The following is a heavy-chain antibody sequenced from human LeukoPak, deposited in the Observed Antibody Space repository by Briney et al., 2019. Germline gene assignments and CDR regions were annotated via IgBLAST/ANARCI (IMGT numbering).Heavy chain of an antibody. Sequence: GGSLRLSCAASGFTVSSNYMSWVRQAPGKGLEWVSSINQVSSHIYYADSVKGRFTISRDNAKNLVYLQMNSLRVEDTAVYYCARDLRGFYIYYFDHWGQGTLVTVSS. CDR3: ARDLRGFYIYYFDH. V-gene: IGHV3-21*01. D-gene: IGHD3-16*01. CDR2: INQVSSHI. CDR1: GFTVSSNY. J-gene: IGHJ4*02.